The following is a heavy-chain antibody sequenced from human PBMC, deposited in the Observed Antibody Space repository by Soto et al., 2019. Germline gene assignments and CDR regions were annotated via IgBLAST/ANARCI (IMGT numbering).Heavy chain of an antibody. CDR1: GFNFNSYT. Sequence: GGSLILSCASSGFNFNSYTINLVRQAPGKRLEWLSSISSSGYIFSTDSVRGRFTISRDNAKNSVYLQINSLRAEDTAVYFCARDCSGGSCYPGMDVWGQGTTVTV. V-gene: IGHV3-21*01. D-gene: IGHD2-15*01. CDR2: ISSSGYI. CDR3: ARDCSGGSCYPGMDV. J-gene: IGHJ6*02.